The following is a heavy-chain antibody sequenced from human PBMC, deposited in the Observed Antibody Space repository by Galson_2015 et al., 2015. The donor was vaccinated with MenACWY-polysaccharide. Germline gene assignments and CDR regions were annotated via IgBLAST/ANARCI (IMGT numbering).Heavy chain of an antibody. J-gene: IGHJ4*02. CDR1: GFTFNTHW. V-gene: IGHV3-74*01. CDR2: INRDGSST. CDR3: ARGITSSN. Sequence: SLRLSCAASGFTFNTHWMHWVHHAPGKGLMWVSRINRDGSSTDYADSVKGRFTISRDNAKNTLFLQMNSLRAEDTAVYYCARGITSSNWGQGTLVTVSS. D-gene: IGHD6-6*01.